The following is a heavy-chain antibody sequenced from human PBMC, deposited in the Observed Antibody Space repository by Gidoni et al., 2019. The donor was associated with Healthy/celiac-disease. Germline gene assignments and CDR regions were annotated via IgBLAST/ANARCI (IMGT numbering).Heavy chain of an antibody. CDR3: ARTTGFGELD. J-gene: IGHJ4*02. V-gene: IGHV4-34*01. CDR2: IHHSGST. D-gene: IGHD3-10*01. CDR1: GGSFSGYY. Sequence: QVQLQQWGAGLLKPSETLSLTCAVYGGSFSGYYWSWIRQTPGKGLEWIGEIHHSGSTNYNPSLKSRVTLSVDTSKNQFSLKLSSGTAADTAVYYCARTTGFGELDWGQGTLVTVSS.